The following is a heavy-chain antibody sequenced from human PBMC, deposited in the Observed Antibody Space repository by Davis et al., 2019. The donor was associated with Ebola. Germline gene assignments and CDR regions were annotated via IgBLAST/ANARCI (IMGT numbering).Heavy chain of an antibody. CDR1: GYTFIDNY. Sequence: AASVKVSCKASGYTFIDNYIHWMRQAPGQGPEWMGWINPKSGGTKYAQGFQDWVTMTRDTSITTAYVELSGLTSDDTAIYYCARALSATYDYYVDVWGKGTAVTVSS. D-gene: IGHD2-8*01. J-gene: IGHJ6*03. CDR3: ARALSATYDYYVDV. CDR2: INPKSGGT. V-gene: IGHV1-2*04.